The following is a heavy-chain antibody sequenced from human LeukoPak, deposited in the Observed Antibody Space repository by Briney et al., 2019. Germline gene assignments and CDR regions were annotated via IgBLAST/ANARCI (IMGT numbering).Heavy chain of an antibody. D-gene: IGHD5-12*01. V-gene: IGHV3-23*01. CDR3: ATPLGRGYSGREQKFGGYSDY. J-gene: IGHJ4*02. CDR1: GFTFSSYA. CDR2: ISGSGGST. Sequence: GGSLRLSCAASGFTFSSYAMGWVRQAPGKGLEWVSAISGSGGSTYYADSVKGRFTISRDNSKNTLYLQMNSLRAEDTAVYYCATPLGRGYSGREQKFGGYSDYWGQGTLVTVSS.